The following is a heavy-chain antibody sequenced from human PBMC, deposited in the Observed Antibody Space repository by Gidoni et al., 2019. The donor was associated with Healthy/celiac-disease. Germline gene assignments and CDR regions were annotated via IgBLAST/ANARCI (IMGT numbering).Heavy chain of an antibody. J-gene: IGHJ4*02. D-gene: IGHD3-22*01. CDR1: GFTFSSYG. CDR2: ISYDGSNK. V-gene: IGHV3-30*18. CDR3: AKMGYLYDSSGYPAY. Sequence: QVQLVESGGGVVQPGRSLRLSCAASGFTFSSYGMHWVRQAPGKGLEWVAVISYDGSNKYYADSVKGRFTISRDNSKNTLYLQMNSLRAEDTAVYYCAKMGYLYDSSGYPAYWGQGTLVTVSS.